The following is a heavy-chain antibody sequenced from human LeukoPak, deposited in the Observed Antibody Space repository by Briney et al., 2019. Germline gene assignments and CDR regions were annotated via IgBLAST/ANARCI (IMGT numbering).Heavy chain of an antibody. CDR2: IRSKANSYAT. Sequence: PGGSLRLSCAASGFTFSGSAMHWVRQASGKGLEWVGRIRSKANSYATAYAASVKGRFTISRDNSKNTLYLQMNSLKAEDTAVYYCARDRLGGPIDYWGQGTLVTVSS. CDR1: GFTFSGSA. J-gene: IGHJ4*02. D-gene: IGHD3-10*01. CDR3: ARDRLGGPIDY. V-gene: IGHV3-73*01.